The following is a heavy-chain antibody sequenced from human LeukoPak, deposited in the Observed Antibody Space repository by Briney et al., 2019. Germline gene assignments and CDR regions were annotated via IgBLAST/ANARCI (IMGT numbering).Heavy chain of an antibody. Sequence: PSETLSLTCAVYGGSFSGYYWSWIRQPPEKGLEWIGEINHSGSTNYNPSLKSRVTISVDTSKNQFSLKLSSVTAADTAVYYCARKEKVWGHYGIDVWGKGTTVTVSS. CDR2: INHSGST. CDR3: ARKEKVWGHYGIDV. J-gene: IGHJ6*04. CDR1: GGSFSGYY. D-gene: IGHD3-16*01. V-gene: IGHV4-34*01.